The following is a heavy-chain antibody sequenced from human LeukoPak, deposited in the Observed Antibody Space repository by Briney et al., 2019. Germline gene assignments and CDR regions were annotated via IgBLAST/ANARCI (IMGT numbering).Heavy chain of an antibody. Sequence: GGSLRLSCAASGFTFDDYAMHWVRQAPGKGLEWVSGISWNSGSIGYADSVKGRFTISRDNAKNSLYLQMNSLRAEDTALYYCAKDSDPVAYYFHYWGQGTLVTVSS. V-gene: IGHV3-9*01. CDR1: GFTFDDYA. CDR3: AKDSDPVAYYFHY. CDR2: ISWNSGSI. J-gene: IGHJ4*02.